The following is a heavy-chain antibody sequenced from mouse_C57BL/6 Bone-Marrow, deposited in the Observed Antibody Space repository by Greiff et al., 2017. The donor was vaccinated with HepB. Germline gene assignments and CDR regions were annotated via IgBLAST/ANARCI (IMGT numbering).Heavy chain of an antibody. CDR1: EYEFPSHD. CDR2: INSDGGST. V-gene: IGHV5-2*01. Sequence: DVQLVESGGGLVQPGESLKLSCESNEYEFPSHDMSWVRKTPEKRLELVAAINSDGGSTYYPDTMERRFIISRDNTKKTLYLQMSSLRSEETALYYCARRGDGYPWYFDVWGTGTTVTVSS. D-gene: IGHD2-3*01. J-gene: IGHJ1*03. CDR3: ARRGDGYPWYFDV.